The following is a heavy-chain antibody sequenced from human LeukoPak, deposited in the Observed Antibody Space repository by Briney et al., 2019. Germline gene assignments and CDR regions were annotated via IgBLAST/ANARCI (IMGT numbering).Heavy chain of an antibody. J-gene: IGHJ5*02. CDR1: GGSFSGYY. V-gene: IGHV4-34*01. CDR3: AREGDNSSWYWFDP. CDR2: FNHSGST. Sequence: PSETLSLTCAVYGGSFSGYYWSWIRQPPGKGLEWIGEFNHSGSTNYNPSLKSRVTISVDTSKNQFSLKLSSVTAAVTAVYYCAREGDNSSWYWFDPWGQGTLVTVSS. D-gene: IGHD6-13*01.